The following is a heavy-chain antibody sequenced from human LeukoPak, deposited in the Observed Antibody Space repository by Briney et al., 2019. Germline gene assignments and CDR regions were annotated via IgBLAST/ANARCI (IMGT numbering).Heavy chain of an antibody. Sequence: GGSLRLSCAASGFTFSSYAMSWVRQAPGKGLEWVSAISGSGGSTYYADSVKGRFTISRDNSKNTLYLQMNSLRAEDTAVYYCAKDPKRRPERGEYGGNFDYWGQGTLVTVSS. D-gene: IGHD4-23*01. J-gene: IGHJ4*02. CDR3: AKDPKRRPERGEYGGNFDY. CDR2: ISGSGGST. V-gene: IGHV3-23*01. CDR1: GFTFSSYA.